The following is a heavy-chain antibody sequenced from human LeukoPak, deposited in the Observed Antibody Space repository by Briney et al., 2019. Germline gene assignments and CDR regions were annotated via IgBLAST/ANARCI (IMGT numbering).Heavy chain of an antibody. V-gene: IGHV3-74*01. D-gene: IGHD1-7*01. CDR2: IIGDGSGT. CDR3: ARRKLTYYYGMDV. CDR1: GFPFSSYW. J-gene: IGHJ6*02. Sequence: PGGSLRLSCAASGFPFSSYWMHWVRQGPGRGLVWVSRIIGDGSGTNYADSVKGRFTISRDNAKNTLYLQMNTLRAEDTAVYYCARRKLTYYYGMDVWGQGTTVTVSS.